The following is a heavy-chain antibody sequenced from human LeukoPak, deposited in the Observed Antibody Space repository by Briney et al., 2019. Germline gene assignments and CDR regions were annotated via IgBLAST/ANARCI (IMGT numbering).Heavy chain of an antibody. CDR3: ARATVTTSQLPDY. D-gene: IGHD4-17*01. CDR2: ISSSNSYI. J-gene: IGHJ4*02. CDR1: GFTFSIYS. Sequence: KAGGSLRLSCAASGFTFSIYSMNWVRQAPGKGRGWVSSISSSNSYISYADSVKGRLTISTDNAKNSLYLQMNSLRAEDTAVYYCARATVTTSQLPDYWGQGTLVTVSS. V-gene: IGHV3-21*01.